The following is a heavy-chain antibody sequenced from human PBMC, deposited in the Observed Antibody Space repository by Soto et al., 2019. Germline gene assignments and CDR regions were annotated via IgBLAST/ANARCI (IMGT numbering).Heavy chain of an antibody. Sequence: EVGLVESGGGWVQPGGSLRLSCAASGFTFSDYDLHWVGQGTDKGLEGVSGIGTLGDTYYAASVRGRSILSRQNAKTSVYLEMKNLSVVGTGLYSGLRGRSKHFDWRPPPKFDPWGQGTLVT. CDR3: LRGRSKHFDWRPPPKFDP. V-gene: IGHV3-13*01. J-gene: IGHJ5*02. D-gene: IGHD3-9*01. CDR2: IGTLGDT. CDR1: GFTFSDYD.